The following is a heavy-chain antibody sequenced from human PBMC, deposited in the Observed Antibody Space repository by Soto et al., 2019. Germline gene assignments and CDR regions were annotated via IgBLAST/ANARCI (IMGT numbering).Heavy chain of an antibody. Sequence: GGSLGLSCAASTFSFGTSWMTWVRQAPGKGLEWVAKIKEDGSEKYYVDSVKGRFTISRDNAKNSLYLQMNSLRAEDTAVYYCARDGGTLGFDYWGQGTLVTVSS. D-gene: IGHD7-27*01. CDR1: TFSFGTSW. J-gene: IGHJ4*02. CDR2: IKEDGSEK. CDR3: ARDGGTLGFDY. V-gene: IGHV3-7*01.